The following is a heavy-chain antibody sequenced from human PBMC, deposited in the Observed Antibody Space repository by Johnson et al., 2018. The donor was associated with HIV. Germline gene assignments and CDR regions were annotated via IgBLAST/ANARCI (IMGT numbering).Heavy chain of an antibody. V-gene: IGHV3-30*09. CDR3: SRSPHYYDSSGPLPEAFDI. J-gene: IGHJ3*02. CDR1: GFTFSSYW. CDR2: IRYDGSNK. Sequence: QVQLVESGGGVVQPGRSLRLSCAVFGFTFSSYWMSWVRQAPGTGLEWVAVIRYDGSNKYYADSVKGPFAISSDNYKNTLYLQMKSLIAEDTAVYYCSRSPHYYDSSGPLPEAFDIWGQGTMVTVSS. D-gene: IGHD3-22*01.